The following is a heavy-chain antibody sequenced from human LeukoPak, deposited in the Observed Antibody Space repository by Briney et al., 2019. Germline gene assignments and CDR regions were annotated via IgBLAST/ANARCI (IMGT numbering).Heavy chain of an antibody. CDR3: AADSGWGYYDSSGYSFDY. J-gene: IGHJ4*02. D-gene: IGHD3-22*01. CDR2: IVVGSGNT. V-gene: IGHV1-58*02. Sequence: ASVKVSCKASGFTFTSSAMRWVRQARGQRLEWIGCIVVGSGNTNYAQKFQERVTITRDMSTSTAYMELSSLRSEDTAVYYCAADSGWGYYDSSGYSFDYWGQGTLVTVSS. CDR1: GFTFTSSA.